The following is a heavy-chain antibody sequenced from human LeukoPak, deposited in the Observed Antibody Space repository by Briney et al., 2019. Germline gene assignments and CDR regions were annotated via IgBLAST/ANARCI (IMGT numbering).Heavy chain of an antibody. V-gene: IGHV4-39*07. CDR2: IYYSGST. CDR1: GGSISSSSYY. D-gene: IGHD6-13*01. CDR3: ARDTRGIAAAGG. Sequence: NPSETLSLTCTVSGGSISSSSYYWGWIRQPPGKGLEWIGSIYYSGSTYYNPSLKSRVTILVDTSKNQFSLKLSSVTAADTAVYYCARDTRGIAAAGGWGQGTLVTVSS. J-gene: IGHJ4*02.